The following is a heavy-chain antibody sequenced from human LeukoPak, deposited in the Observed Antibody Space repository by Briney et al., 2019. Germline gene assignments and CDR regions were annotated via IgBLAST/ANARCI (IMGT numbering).Heavy chain of an antibody. CDR3: ASRKLGNDY. D-gene: IGHD7-27*01. J-gene: IGHJ4*02. Sequence: SETLSLTCTVSGGSFSIYYWSWIRQPAGKGLEWIGHTYTSGNTNYNPSLKSRVTMSVDTSKNQFSLKLSSVTAADTAVYYCASRKLGNDYWGQGTLVTVSS. CDR2: TYTSGNT. CDR1: GGSFSIYY. V-gene: IGHV4-4*07.